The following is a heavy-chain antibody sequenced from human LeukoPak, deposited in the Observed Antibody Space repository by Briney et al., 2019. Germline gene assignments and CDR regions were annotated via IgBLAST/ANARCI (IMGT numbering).Heavy chain of an antibody. CDR3: ARTLKYGDGSYFDY. D-gene: IGHD4-17*01. CDR1: GGSFSGYY. V-gene: IGHV4-59*10. CDR2: IYSSGIT. Sequence: SETLSLTCAVYGGSFSGYYWSWLRRPAGGRLEWIGLIYSSGITYSNPSIKSRVTISVDTSKNQFSLKLTSATATDTAVYYCARTLKYGDGSYFDYWGQGTMVTVSS. J-gene: IGHJ4*02.